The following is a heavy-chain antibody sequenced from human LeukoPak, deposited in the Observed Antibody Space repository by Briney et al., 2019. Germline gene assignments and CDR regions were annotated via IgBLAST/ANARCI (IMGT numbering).Heavy chain of an antibody. CDR1: GFTFGSYW. CDR3: ARDRDVDTAMDSYYYYGMDV. D-gene: IGHD5-18*01. CDR2: IKQEGSEK. J-gene: IGHJ6*02. V-gene: IGHV3-7*01. Sequence: GGSLRLSCAASGFTFGSYWMSWVRQAPGKGLEWVANIKQEGSEKYYVDSVKGRFTISRDNSKNTLYLQMNSLRAEDTAVYYCARDRDVDTAMDSYYYYGMDVWGQGTTVTVSS.